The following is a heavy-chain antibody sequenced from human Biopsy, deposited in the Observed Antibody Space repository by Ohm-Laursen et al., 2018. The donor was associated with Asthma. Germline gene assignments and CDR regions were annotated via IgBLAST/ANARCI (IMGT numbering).Heavy chain of an antibody. Sequence: SETLSLTCDVYGGSFSYYWNWIRQPPGKGLEWIGEIDHSGSTNYNPSLKSRVTISVDTPKTQFSLRLSSVTAADTAVYYCAGAAITGIRGWFDPWGQGTQVTVSS. D-gene: IGHD1-20*01. CDR1: GGSFSYY. J-gene: IGHJ5*02. V-gene: IGHV4-34*01. CDR2: IDHSGST. CDR3: AGAAITGIRGWFDP.